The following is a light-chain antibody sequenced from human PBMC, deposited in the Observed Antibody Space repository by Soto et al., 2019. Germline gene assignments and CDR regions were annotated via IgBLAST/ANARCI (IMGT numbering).Light chain of an antibody. CDR1: QGINRF. CDR3: QHYNSYSEA. Sequence: DIQLTQSPSFLSASVGDRVTITCLASQGINRFLAWYQQKPGKAPKLLIYDASSLESGVPSRFSGSGSGTEFTLTISSLQPDDFATYYCQHYNSYSEAFGQGTKVDIK. J-gene: IGKJ1*01. CDR2: DAS. V-gene: IGKV1-5*01.